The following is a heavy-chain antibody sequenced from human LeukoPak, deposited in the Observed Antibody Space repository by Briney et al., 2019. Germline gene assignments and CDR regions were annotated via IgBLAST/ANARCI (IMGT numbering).Heavy chain of an antibody. J-gene: IGHJ3*02. CDR3: ARVSMIVVVDAFDI. CDR1: GGTFSSYA. Sequence: SVKVSCKASGGTFSSYAISWVRQAPGQGLEWMGGIIPIFGTANYAQKLQGRVTMTADTSTSTADMELRSLRSDDTAVYYCARVSMIVVVDAFDIWGQGTMVTVSS. D-gene: IGHD3-22*01. V-gene: IGHV1-69*06. CDR2: IIPIFGTA.